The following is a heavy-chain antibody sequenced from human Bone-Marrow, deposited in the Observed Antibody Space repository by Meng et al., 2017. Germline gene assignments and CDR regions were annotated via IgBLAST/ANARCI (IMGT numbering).Heavy chain of an antibody. CDR3: ARLLAGYYPLGYYFDY. J-gene: IGHJ4*02. CDR2: IYYSGST. V-gene: IGHV4-39*01. Sequence: QLQLQESGPGLVRPSETLSLTCTVYGGAISSSSFYWGWIRQPPGKGLEWIGSIYYSGSTYYNPSLKSRVTISVDTSKNQFSLKLSSVTAADTAVYYCARLLAGYYPLGYYFDYWGQGTLVTVSS. D-gene: IGHD3-9*01. CDR1: GGAISSSSFY.